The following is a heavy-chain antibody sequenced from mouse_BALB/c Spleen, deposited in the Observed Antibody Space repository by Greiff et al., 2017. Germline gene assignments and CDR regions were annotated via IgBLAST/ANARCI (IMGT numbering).Heavy chain of an antibody. V-gene: IGHV5-17*02. CDR3: ARDGNSYYYAMDY. J-gene: IGHJ4*01. CDR1: GFTFSSFG. D-gene: IGHD2-1*01. CDR2: ISSGSSTI. Sequence: EVMLVESGGGLVQPGGSRKLSCAASGFTFSSFGMHWVRQAPEKGLEWVAYISSGSSTIYYADTVKGRFTISRDNPKNTLFLQMTSLRSEDTAMYYCARDGNSYYYAMDYWGQGTSVTVSS.